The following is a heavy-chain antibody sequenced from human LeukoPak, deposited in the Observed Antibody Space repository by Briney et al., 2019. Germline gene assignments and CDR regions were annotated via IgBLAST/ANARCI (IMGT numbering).Heavy chain of an antibody. V-gene: IGHV1-8*01. Sequence: ASVKVSCKASGYTFTSYDINWVRQATGQGLEWMGWMNPNSGNTGYAQKFQGRVTMTRNTSISTAYMELSSLRSEDTAVYYCARAYETYYYYGMDVWGQGTTVTVSS. CDR2: MNPNSGNT. D-gene: IGHD3-3*01. J-gene: IGHJ6*02. CDR1: GYTFTSYD. CDR3: ARAYETYYYYGMDV.